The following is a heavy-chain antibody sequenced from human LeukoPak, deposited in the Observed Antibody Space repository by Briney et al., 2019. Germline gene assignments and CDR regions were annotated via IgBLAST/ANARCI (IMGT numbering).Heavy chain of an antibody. V-gene: IGHV3-7*01. J-gene: IGHJ4*02. CDR2: IKQDGSEK. D-gene: IGHD3-22*01. Sequence: GGSRGLSFEASELTFILYWMSGFGKAPGKGRGGLANIKQDGSEKYYVDSVKGRFTISRDNAKNSLYLQMNSLRADDTAVYYCARDGDTSGYTDWGQGTLVTVSS. CDR3: ARDGDTSGYTD. CDR1: ELTFILYW.